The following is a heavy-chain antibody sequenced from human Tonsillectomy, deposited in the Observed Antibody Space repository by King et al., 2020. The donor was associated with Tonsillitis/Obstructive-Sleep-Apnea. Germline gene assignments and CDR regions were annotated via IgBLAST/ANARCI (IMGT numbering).Heavy chain of an antibody. V-gene: IGHV2-5*02. CDR1: GFSLSTSGVG. CDR2: IYWDDDK. CDR3: AHSMFRGFWSGYYPLYDY. Sequence: ITLKESGPTLVKPTQTLTLTCTFSGFSLSTSGVGVGWIRQPPGKALEWLALIYWDDDKRYSPSLKSRLTITKDTSKNQVVLTMTNMDPVDTATYYCAHSMFRGFWSGYYPLYDYWGQGTLVTVSS. D-gene: IGHD3-3*01. J-gene: IGHJ4*02.